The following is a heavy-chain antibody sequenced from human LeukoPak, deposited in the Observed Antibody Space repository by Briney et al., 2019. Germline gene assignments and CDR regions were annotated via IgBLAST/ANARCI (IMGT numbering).Heavy chain of an antibody. Sequence: ASVKVSCKASGYTFTGYYMHWVRQAPGQGLEWMGWINPNSGGTNYAQKFQGRVTMTRDTSISTAYMELSRLRSDDTAVYYCARGVYSSGLPYFDYWGQGTLVTVSS. CDR3: ARGVYSSGLPYFDY. V-gene: IGHV1-2*02. J-gene: IGHJ4*02. CDR1: GYTFTGYY. D-gene: IGHD6-19*01. CDR2: INPNSGGT.